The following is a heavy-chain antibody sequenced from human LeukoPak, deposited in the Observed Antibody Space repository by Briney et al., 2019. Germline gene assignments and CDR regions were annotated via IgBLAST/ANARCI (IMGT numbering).Heavy chain of an antibody. D-gene: IGHD6-13*01. CDR2: IYYSGST. J-gene: IGHJ3*02. CDR1: GGSIGSGGYY. Sequence: PSETLSLTCTVSGGSIGSGGYYWSWIRQPPGKGLEWIGYIYYSGSTYYNPSLKSRVTISVDTSKNQFSLKLSSVTAADTAVYYCARPRSWYKDAFDIWGQGTMVTVSS. V-gene: IGHV4-39*01. CDR3: ARPRSWYKDAFDI.